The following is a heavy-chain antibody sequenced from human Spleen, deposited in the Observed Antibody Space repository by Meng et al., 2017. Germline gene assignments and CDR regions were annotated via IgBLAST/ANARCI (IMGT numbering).Heavy chain of an antibody. J-gene: IGHJ4*02. V-gene: IGHV4-34*01. CDR1: GGSFSDYS. CDR2: INHSGST. CDR3: ARGPTTMAHDFDY. D-gene: IGHD4-11*01. Sequence: QVQLQQWGAGLLKPSETLSLTCVVSGGSFSDYSSSWIRQPPGKGLEWIGEINHSGSTNYNPSLESRATISVDTSQNNLSLKLSSVTAADSAVYYCARGPTTMAHDFDYWGQGTLVTVSS.